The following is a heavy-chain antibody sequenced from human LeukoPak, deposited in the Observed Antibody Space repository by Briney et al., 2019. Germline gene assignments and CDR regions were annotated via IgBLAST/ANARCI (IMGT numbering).Heavy chain of an antibody. CDR2: IYYSGST. V-gene: IGHV4-39*07. CDR1: GGSISSSSYY. Sequence: SETLSLTCTVSGGSISSSSYYWGWIRQPPGKGLDWIGSIYYSGSTYYNPSLKSRVTISVDTSKNQFSLKLSSVTAADTAVYYCARDLSMFGSSWFDYWGQGTLVTVSS. J-gene: IGHJ4*02. CDR3: ARDLSMFGSSWFDY. D-gene: IGHD6-13*01.